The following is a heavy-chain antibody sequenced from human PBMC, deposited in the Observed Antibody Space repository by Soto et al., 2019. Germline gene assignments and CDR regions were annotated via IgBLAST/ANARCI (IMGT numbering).Heavy chain of an antibody. CDR2: ISYDGSNK. D-gene: IGHD5-18*01. V-gene: IGHV3-30-3*01. CDR1: GFTFSSYA. CDR3: ARDWGYSYGYSYFDY. J-gene: IGHJ4*02. Sequence: LRLSCAASGFTFSSYAMHWVRQAPGKGLEWVAVISYDGSNKYYADSVKGRFTISRDNSKNTLYLQMNSLRAEDTAVYYCARDWGYSYGYSYFDYWGQGTLVTLSS.